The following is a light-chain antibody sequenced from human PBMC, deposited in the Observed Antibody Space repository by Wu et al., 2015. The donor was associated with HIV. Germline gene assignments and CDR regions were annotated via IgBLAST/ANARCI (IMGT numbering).Light chain of an antibody. J-gene: IGKJ4*01. CDR1: QSVTTN. Sequence: ILMTQSPPTLSVSLGERATLSCKANQSVTTNLAWYQQRPGQAPRLLIYGASTRAIDTPARFSGSGSVTEFTLTISSIQSEDFAVYYCHQHNNWPLTFGGGTKLEIK. CDR2: GAS. V-gene: IGKV3-15*01. CDR3: HQHNNWPLT.